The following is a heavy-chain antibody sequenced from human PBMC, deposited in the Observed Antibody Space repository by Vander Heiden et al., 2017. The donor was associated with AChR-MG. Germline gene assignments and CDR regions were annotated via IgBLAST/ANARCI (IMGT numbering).Heavy chain of an antibody. D-gene: IGHD3-10*01. V-gene: IGHV4-59*01. J-gene: IGHJ4*02. Sequence: QVQLQESGPGLVKPSATLSLTCTVTGGSISSYYCSWIRQPPGKGLEWIGYVYYSGSTNYNPSLKSRVTISVDTSKNQFSLKLSSVTAADTAVYYCAREPSYLEVSYWGQGTLVTVSS. CDR1: GGSISSYY. CDR3: AREPSYLEVSY. CDR2: VYYSGST.